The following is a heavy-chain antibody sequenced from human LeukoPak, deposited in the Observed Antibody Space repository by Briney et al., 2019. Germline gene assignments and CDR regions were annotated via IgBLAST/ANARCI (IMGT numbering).Heavy chain of an antibody. CDR2: ISTYNGNT. D-gene: IGHD5-18*01. CDR3: ARERMDTGTYFDY. J-gene: IGHJ4*02. CDR1: GGTFSSYA. V-gene: IGHV1-18*01. Sequence: ASVKVSCKASGGTFSSYAISWVRQAPGQGLEWMGWISTYNGNTNYAQKLQGRVTMTTDTSTSTAYMELRSLRSDDTAMYYCARERMDTGTYFDYWGQGTLVTVSS.